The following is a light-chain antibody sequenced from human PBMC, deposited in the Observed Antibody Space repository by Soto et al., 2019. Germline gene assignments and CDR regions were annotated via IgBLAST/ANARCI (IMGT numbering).Light chain of an antibody. V-gene: IGLV2-14*01. CDR1: SSDVGGYNY. J-gene: IGLJ1*01. CDR3: SSYTSSSPFYV. Sequence: QSALTQPASVSGSPGQSITISCTGTSSDVGGYNYVSWYQQHPGKAPKLMIYEVSNRPSGVSNRFSGSKSGNTASLTISGLQAEDEADYSCSSYTSSSPFYVFGTGTKLTVL. CDR2: EVS.